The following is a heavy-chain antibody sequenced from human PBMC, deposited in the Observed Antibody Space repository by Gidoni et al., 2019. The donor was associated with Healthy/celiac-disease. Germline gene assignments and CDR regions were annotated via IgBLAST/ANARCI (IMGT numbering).Heavy chain of an antibody. V-gene: IGHV3-73*01. Sequence: EVQLVESGGGLVQPGGSLKLSCAASVFTFSGSAMHWVRQASGKGLEWVGRIRSKANSYATAYAASVKGRFTISRDDSKNTAYLQMNSLKTEDTAVYYCTRGAVGPTGELVYWGQGTLVTVSS. J-gene: IGHJ4*02. CDR2: IRSKANSYAT. CDR1: VFTFSGSA. CDR3: TRGAVGPTGELVY. D-gene: IGHD1-26*01.